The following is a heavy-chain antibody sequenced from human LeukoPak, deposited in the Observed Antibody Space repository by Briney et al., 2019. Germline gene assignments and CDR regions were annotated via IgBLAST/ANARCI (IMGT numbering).Heavy chain of an antibody. CDR3: ARDGDYDYIWGSYRFED. CDR2: INQDGTKR. Sequence: GGSLRLSCAASGLTFSGYWMNWVRQAPGKGLECVANINQDGTKRNYLDSVRGRFTISRDNAENSVYLQMNRLRAEDTAVYYCARDGDYDYIWGSYRFEDWGQGILVTVSS. CDR1: GLTFSGYW. J-gene: IGHJ4*02. D-gene: IGHD3-16*02. V-gene: IGHV3-7*03.